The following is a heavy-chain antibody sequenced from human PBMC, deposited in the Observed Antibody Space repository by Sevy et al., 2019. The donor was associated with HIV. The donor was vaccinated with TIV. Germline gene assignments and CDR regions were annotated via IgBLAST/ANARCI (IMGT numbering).Heavy chain of an antibody. CDR3: TTDLPYYDFWSGYYHFDY. CDR1: GFTFSNAW. CDR2: IKSKTDGGTT. J-gene: IGHJ4*02. D-gene: IGHD3-3*01. Sequence: GGSLRLSCAASGFTFSNAWMSWVRQAPGKGLEWVGRIKSKTDGGTTDYAAPVKGRFNISRDDSKNTLYLEMNSLKTEDTAVYYCTTDLPYYDFWSGYYHFDYWGQGTLVTVSS. V-gene: IGHV3-15*01.